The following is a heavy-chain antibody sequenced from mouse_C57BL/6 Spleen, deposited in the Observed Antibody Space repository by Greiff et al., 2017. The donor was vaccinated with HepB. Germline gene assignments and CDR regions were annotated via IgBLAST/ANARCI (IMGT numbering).Heavy chain of an antibody. CDR3: ARSGGWLLSY. V-gene: IGHV1-55*01. J-gene: IGHJ2*01. CDR1: GYTFTSYW. Sequence: VQLQQSGAELVKPGASVKMSCKASGYTFTSYWITWVKQRPGQGLEWIGDIYPGSGSTNYNEKFKSKATLTVDTSSSTAYMQLSSLTSEGSAVYYCARSGGWLLSYWGQGTTLTVSA. CDR2: IYPGSGST. D-gene: IGHD2-3*01.